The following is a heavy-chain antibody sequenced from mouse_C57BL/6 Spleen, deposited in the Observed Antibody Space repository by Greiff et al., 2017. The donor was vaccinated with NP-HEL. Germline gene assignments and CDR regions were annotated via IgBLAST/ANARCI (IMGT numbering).Heavy chain of an antibody. CDR1: GYAFSSYW. Sequence: QVQLQQSGAELVKPGASVKISCKASGYAFSSYWMNWVKQRPGKGLEWIGQIYPGDGDTNYNGKFKGKATLTADKSSSTAYMQLSSLTSEDSAVYFWARSRYYGSSYDAMDYWGQGTSVTVSS. V-gene: IGHV1-80*01. D-gene: IGHD1-1*01. CDR2: IYPGDGDT. J-gene: IGHJ4*01. CDR3: ARSRYYGSSYDAMDY.